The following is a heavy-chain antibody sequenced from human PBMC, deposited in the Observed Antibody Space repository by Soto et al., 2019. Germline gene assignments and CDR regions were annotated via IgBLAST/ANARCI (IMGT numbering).Heavy chain of an antibody. J-gene: IGHJ5*02. D-gene: IGHD2-15*01. CDR3: ARLIPWYGGKVWFDP. Sequence: PSETLSLTCTVSGGSVSGGSYYWSWIRQHPGKGLEWIGYIYYSGSTNYNPSLKSRVTISVDTSKNQFSLKLSSVTAADTAVYYCARLIPWYGGKVWFDPWGQGTLVTVSS. V-gene: IGHV4-61*01. CDR2: IYYSGST. CDR1: GGSVSGGSYY.